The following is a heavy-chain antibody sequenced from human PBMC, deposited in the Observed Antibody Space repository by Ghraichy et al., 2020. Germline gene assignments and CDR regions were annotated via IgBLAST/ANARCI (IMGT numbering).Heavy chain of an antibody. V-gene: IGHV3-15*01. Sequence: GGSLRLSCAASGFAFSNAWMTWVRQAPGKGLEWVGRIKSKSDGGTTDYAAPVKGRFSISRDDSINMLFLLMRSLETEDTAVYYCTTDARKTGVVAAGYWGQGTLVTVSS. CDR1: GFAFSNAW. CDR3: TTDARKTGVVAAGY. J-gene: IGHJ4*02. CDR2: IKSKSDGGTT. D-gene: IGHD7-27*01.